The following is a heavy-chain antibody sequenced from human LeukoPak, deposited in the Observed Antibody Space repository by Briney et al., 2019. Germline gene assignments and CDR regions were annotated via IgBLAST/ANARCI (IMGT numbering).Heavy chain of an antibody. Sequence: GGSLRLSCAASGFTFTNYAMNWVRQAPGKGLEWVSTISVSGGTTYYADSVKGRSTISRDNSKNTLYLQMNSLRAEDTAVYYCAKAPGLLDFDYWGQGALVTVSS. J-gene: IGHJ4*02. CDR3: AKAPGLLDFDY. D-gene: IGHD2-15*01. V-gene: IGHV3-23*01. CDR2: ISVSGGTT. CDR1: GFTFTNYA.